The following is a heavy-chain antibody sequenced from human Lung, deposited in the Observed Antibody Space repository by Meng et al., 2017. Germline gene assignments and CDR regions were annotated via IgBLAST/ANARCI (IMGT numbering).Heavy chain of an antibody. CDR2: ISGSGST. J-gene: IGHJ1*01. V-gene: IGHV4-4*07. CDR3: ARGRGPHIVGH. Sequence: VQLQAPGPGLVKPSETLSLTCSVSDDSISDYYWTWVRQSAGKGLEWIGRISGSGSTNYSPSLNSRIAMSVDTSKKQISLTLTSVTAADTAVYYCARGRGPHIVGHWGQGTLVTVSS. D-gene: IGHD3-16*02. CDR1: DDSISDYY.